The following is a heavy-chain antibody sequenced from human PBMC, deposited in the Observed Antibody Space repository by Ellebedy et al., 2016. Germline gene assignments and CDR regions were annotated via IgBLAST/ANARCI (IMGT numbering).Heavy chain of an antibody. CDR2: IKYDGSST. CDR1: GFTFSNYW. J-gene: IGHJ3*02. D-gene: IGHD6-19*01. CDR3: ASGDSSGWSVTFDI. Sequence: GESLKISCAASGFTFSNYWMHWVRQAPGKGLVWVSRIKYDGSSTSYADSVKGRFTISRDNAKNTLYLQMNSLRAEDTAVYYCASGDSSGWSVTFDIWGQGTMVTVSS. V-gene: IGHV3-74*01.